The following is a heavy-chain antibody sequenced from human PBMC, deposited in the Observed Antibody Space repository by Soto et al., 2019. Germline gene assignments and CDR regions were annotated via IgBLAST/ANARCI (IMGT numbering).Heavy chain of an antibody. J-gene: IGHJ3*02. CDR2: ISSSSSYI. Sequence: EVQLVESGGGLVKPGGSLRLSCAASGFTFSSYSMNWVRQAPGKGLEWVSSISSSSSYIYYADSVKGRFTISRDNAKNFLNLKMNSLRAEDTAVYYWGRDGGGDLKAFDIWGQGTMVTVSS. CDR3: GRDGGGDLKAFDI. CDR1: GFTFSSYS. V-gene: IGHV3-21*01. D-gene: IGHD3-16*01.